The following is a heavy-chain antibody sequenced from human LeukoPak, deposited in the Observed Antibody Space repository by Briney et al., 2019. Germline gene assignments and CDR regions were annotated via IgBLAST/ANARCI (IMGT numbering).Heavy chain of an antibody. V-gene: IGHV4-59*01. D-gene: IGHD1-1*01. CDR2: ISNSGST. Sequence: SETLSLACTVSGGSISSYYWSWIRQPPGEGLEWIGYISNSGSTNYNPSLKSRVAISVDTSKNQLSLKLSYVTAADTAVYHCVRLQPNTGEWAFDIWGQGTMVSVSS. J-gene: IGHJ3*02. CDR1: GGSISSYY. CDR3: VRLQPNTGEWAFDI.